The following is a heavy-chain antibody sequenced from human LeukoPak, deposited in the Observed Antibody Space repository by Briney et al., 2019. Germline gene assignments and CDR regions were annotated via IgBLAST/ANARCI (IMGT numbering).Heavy chain of an antibody. CDR3: TLYNY. D-gene: IGHD2-2*02. CDR2: INPDNGDT. CDR1: GYSFTGQD. Sequence: ASVKVSCKTSGYSFTGQDMHWVRQAPGQSLEWMGCINPDNGDTQYSQEFQGRVTITRDTSATTAYMELSSLRSDDMAVYYCTLYNYWGQGTLVTVSS. V-gene: IGHV1-3*03. J-gene: IGHJ4*02.